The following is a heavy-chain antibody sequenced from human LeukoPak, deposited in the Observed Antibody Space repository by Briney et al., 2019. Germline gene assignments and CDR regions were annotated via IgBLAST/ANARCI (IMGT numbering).Heavy chain of an antibody. CDR2: INPNSGGT. J-gene: IGHJ4*02. CDR1: GYTFTGYY. CDR3: ARMSTSWYADY. Sequence: GASVKVSCKASGYTFTGYYMHWVRQAPGQGLEWMGWINPNSGGTNYAQNFQGRVTMTRDTSISTAYMELSSLRSDDTAVYYCARMSTSWYADYWGQGTLVTVSS. V-gene: IGHV1-2*02. D-gene: IGHD6-13*01.